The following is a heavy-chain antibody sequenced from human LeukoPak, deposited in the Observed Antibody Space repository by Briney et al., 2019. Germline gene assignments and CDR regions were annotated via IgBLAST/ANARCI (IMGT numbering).Heavy chain of an antibody. J-gene: IGHJ4*02. V-gene: IGHV3-7*01. CDR1: GLTFSGQW. CDR3: GYTNNFDH. D-gene: IGHD3-16*02. Sequence: TGGSLRLSCVASGLTFSGQWLNWVRQAPGQGLEWVANIKHDGREKYYVDSVKGRFTISRDDGQNSLSLHMNSVRAEDTAIYYCGYTNNFDHWGQGALVVVSA. CDR2: IKHDGREK.